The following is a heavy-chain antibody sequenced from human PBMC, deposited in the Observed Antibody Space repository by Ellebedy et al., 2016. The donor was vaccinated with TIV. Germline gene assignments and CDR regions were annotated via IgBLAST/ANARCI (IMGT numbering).Heavy chain of an antibody. J-gene: IGHJ6*02. V-gene: IGHV1-24*01. CDR2: FDPEDGET. CDR3: ARDQGRAARPDYYYYYGMDV. D-gene: IGHD6-6*01. CDR1: GYTFTSYG. Sequence: ASVKVSCKASGYTFTSYGISWVRQAPGKGLEWMGGFDPEDGETIYAQKFQGRVTMTEDTSTDTAYMELSSLRSEDTAVYYCARDQGRAARPDYYYYYGMDVWGQGTTVTVSS.